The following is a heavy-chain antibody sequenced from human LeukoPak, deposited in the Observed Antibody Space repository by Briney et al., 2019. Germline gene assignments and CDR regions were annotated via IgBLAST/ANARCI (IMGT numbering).Heavy chain of an antibody. CDR1: GYTFTGYY. CDR2: INPNSGGT. CDR3: ARVPAAIKRPSGYFDY. J-gene: IGHJ4*02. Sequence: ASVKVSCKASGYTFTGYYMHWVRQAPGQGLEWMGWINPNSGGTNYAQKFQGRVTMTRDTSISTAYMELSRLRSDDTAVYYCARVPAAIKRPSGYFDYWGQGTLVTVSS. V-gene: IGHV1-2*02. D-gene: IGHD2-2*02.